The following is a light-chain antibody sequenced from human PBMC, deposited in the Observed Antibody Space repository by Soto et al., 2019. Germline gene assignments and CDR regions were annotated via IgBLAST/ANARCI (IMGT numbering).Light chain of an antibody. CDR2: GAS. CDR3: QQYGSSPWT. Sequence: EIVLTQSPGTLSLSPGERATLSCRASQSVSSSYLAWYQQKPGQAPRLLIYGASSRATGIPDRFSGSGSGTDFTITISRREPEDFAVYYCQQYGSSPWTFGQGTKLEIK. J-gene: IGKJ2*02. CDR1: QSVSSSY. V-gene: IGKV3-20*01.